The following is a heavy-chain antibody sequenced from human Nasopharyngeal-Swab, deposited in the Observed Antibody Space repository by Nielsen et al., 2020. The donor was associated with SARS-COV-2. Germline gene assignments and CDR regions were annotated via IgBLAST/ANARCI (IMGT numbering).Heavy chain of an antibody. CDR1: GFTFSSYT. J-gene: IGHJ4*02. V-gene: IGHV3-30*04. CDR3: ARDRPHWGCDY. CDR2: ISYDASDK. D-gene: IGHD3-16*01. Sequence: GESLKISCAASGFTFSSYTIHWVRQAPGKGLEWVAVISYDASDKYYADSVKGRFTLSRDNSKNTVYLQMNSPRAEDTAVYYCARDRPHWGCDYWGQGTLVTVSS.